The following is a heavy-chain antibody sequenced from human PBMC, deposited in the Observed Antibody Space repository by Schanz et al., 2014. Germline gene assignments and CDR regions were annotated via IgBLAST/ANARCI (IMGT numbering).Heavy chain of an antibody. CDR3: ARDLLVSHYDFWSGNDY. D-gene: IGHD3-3*01. Sequence: EVHLLESGGGLVQPGGSLRLSCAASGFTFSNHALSWVRQAPGKGLEWVSTISGRSGTTNYADSVKGRFTISRDNSKNTLYLQMNSLRADDTAVYYCARDLLVSHYDFWSGNDYWGQGTLVTVSS. V-gene: IGHV3-23*01. J-gene: IGHJ4*02. CDR2: ISGRSGTT. CDR1: GFTFSNHA.